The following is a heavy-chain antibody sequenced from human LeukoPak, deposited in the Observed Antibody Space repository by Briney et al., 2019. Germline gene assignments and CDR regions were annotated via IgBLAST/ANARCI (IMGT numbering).Heavy chain of an antibody. V-gene: IGHV3-21*01. D-gene: IGHD3-22*01. CDR1: GFSFDSYG. CDR2: VSSGGGST. CDR3: ARESGLYYYDSSGYHYYYYYMDV. Sequence: GGSLRLSCTASGFSFDSYGMNWVRQAPGKGLEWVSLVSSGGGSTYYADSVKGRFTTSRDNAKNSLYLQMNSLRAEDTAVYYCARESGLYYYDSSGYHYYYYYMDVWGKGTTVTVSS. J-gene: IGHJ6*03.